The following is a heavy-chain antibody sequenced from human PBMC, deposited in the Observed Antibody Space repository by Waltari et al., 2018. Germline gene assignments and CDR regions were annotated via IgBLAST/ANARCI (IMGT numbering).Heavy chain of an antibody. J-gene: IGHJ4*02. Sequence: QVQLVESGGGVVQPGRSLRLSCAASGFTFSSYGMHWVRQAPGKGLEWVAVIWYDGSNKYDADSVKGRFTISRDNSKNTLYLQMNSLRAEDTAVYYCAKGHGSSSSQYYFDYWGQGTLVTVSS. CDR2: IWYDGSNK. CDR3: AKGHGSSSSQYYFDY. V-gene: IGHV3-33*06. D-gene: IGHD6-6*01. CDR1: GFTFSSYG.